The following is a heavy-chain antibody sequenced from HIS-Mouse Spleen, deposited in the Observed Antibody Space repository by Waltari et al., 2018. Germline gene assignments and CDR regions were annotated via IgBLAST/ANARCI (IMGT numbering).Heavy chain of an antibody. CDR1: GYTFTSYD. D-gene: IGHD4-4*01. J-gene: IGHJ4*02. Sequence: QVQLVQSGAEVKKPGASVKVSCKASGYTFTSYDLNWARQATGQGLEWMGWMNPNSGNTGYAQKFQGRVTMTRNTSISTAYMELSSLRSEDTAVYYCARGHDYSNYFDYWGQGTLVTVSS. CDR2: MNPNSGNT. V-gene: IGHV1-8*01. CDR3: ARGHDYSNYFDY.